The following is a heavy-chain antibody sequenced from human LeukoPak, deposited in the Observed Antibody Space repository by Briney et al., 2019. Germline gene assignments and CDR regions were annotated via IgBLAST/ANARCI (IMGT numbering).Heavy chain of an antibody. CDR3: AKSRVVVAATFADY. Sequence: GASLRLSCAASGFTFSSYAMSWVRQAPGKGLEWVSAISGSGGSTYYADSVKGRFTISRDNSKNTLYQQMNSLRAEDTAVYYCAKSRVVVAATFADYWGQGTLVTVSS. J-gene: IGHJ4*02. CDR2: ISGSGGST. D-gene: IGHD2-15*01. CDR1: GFTFSSYA. V-gene: IGHV3-23*01.